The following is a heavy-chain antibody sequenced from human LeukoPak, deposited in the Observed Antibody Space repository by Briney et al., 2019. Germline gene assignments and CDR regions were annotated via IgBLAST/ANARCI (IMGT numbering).Heavy chain of an antibody. Sequence: GGSLRLSCAASGFSVSSNYMSWVRQAPGKGLEWVSVIYSGGSTYYADSVKGRFTISRDNSKNTLYLQMNSLRAEDTAVYYCARDSMVRGVSAAYWGQGTLVTVSS. CDR3: ARDSMVRGVSAAY. J-gene: IGHJ4*02. CDR1: GFSVSSNY. CDR2: IYSGGST. V-gene: IGHV3-66*01. D-gene: IGHD3-10*01.